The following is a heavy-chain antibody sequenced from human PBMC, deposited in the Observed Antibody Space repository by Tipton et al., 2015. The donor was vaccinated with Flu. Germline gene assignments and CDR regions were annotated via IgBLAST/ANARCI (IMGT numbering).Heavy chain of an antibody. CDR3: AVPIDYSSSWDDAFDI. Sequence: QLVQSGAEVKKPGASVKVSCKVSGYTLTELSMHWVRQAPGKGLEWMGGIIPIFGTANYAQKFQGRVTITADKSTSTAYMELSSLRSEDTAVYYCAVPIDYSSSWDDAFDIWGQGTMVTVSS. CDR1: GYTLTELS. V-gene: IGHV1-69*06. CDR2: IIPIFGTA. D-gene: IGHD6-13*01. J-gene: IGHJ3*02.